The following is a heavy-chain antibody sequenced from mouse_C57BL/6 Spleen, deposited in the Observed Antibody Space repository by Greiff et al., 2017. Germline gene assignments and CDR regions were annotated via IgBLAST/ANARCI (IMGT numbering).Heavy chain of an antibody. D-gene: IGHD1-1*01. CDR3: ARNFITTVVEGFAY. J-gene: IGHJ3*01. V-gene: IGHV5-17*01. Sequence: DVKLVESGGGSVKPGGSLKLSCAASGFTFSDYGMHWVRQAPEKGLEWVAYISSGSSTIYYADTVKGRFTISRDNAKNNLFLQMTSLRAEDTAMYYWARNFITTVVEGFAYWGQGTLVTVSA. CDR1: GFTFSDYG. CDR2: ISSGSSTI.